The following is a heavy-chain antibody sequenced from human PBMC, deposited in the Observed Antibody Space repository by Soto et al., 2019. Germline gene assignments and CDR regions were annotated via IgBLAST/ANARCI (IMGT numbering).Heavy chain of an antibody. D-gene: IGHD3-10*01. J-gene: IGHJ4*02. V-gene: IGHV4-31*03. CDR3: AREGNIRGATGIDY. CDR2: IYNSGST. CDR1: GGSISSGGFY. Sequence: QVQLQESGPGLVKPSQTLSLNCTVSGGSISSGGFYWTWVRQHPGKGLEWIGYIYNSGSTDYNPSLKRRVTISADTSKNQFSLKLNYVTAADTAVYYCAREGNIRGATGIDYWGQGTLVTVSS.